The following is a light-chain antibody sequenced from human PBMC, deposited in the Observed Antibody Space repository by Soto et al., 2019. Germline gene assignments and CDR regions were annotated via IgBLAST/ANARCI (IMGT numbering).Light chain of an antibody. V-gene: IGKV3-20*01. J-gene: IGKJ2*01. CDR1: QSVTGSY. Sequence: EIVLTQSPGTLSLSPGERATLSCRASQSVTGSYLAWYQQIPGQAPRLLIYGASSRATGIPDRFSGSGSGTDFALTISRLEPEDFAVYYCQQYGTSVYTFGQGTKLEIK. CDR2: GAS. CDR3: QQYGTSVYT.